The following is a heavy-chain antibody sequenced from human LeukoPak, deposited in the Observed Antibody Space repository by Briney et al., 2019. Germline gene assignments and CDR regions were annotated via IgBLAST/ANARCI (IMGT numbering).Heavy chain of an antibody. V-gene: IGHV4-61*01. Sequence: PSETLSLTCTVSGGSVSSGSYYWSWIRQSPGKGLEWIAEINHAGRSMYNPSLSGRAIISIDTSKNQFSLRLGPVSAADMGVYYCARGGLTPIIVAIWGRGTLVTVSS. CDR1: GGSVSSGSYY. CDR3: ARGGLTPIIVAI. CDR2: INHAGRS. D-gene: IGHD2-21*01. J-gene: IGHJ3*02.